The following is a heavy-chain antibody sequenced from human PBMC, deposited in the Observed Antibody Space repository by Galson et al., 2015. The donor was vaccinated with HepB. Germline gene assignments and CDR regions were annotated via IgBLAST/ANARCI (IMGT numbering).Heavy chain of an antibody. D-gene: IGHD1-26*01. Sequence: SLRLSCAASGFTFSSYSMHWVRQAPVKGLEWVAIISPDGNTIYYADSVRGRFTISRDNSKSTLFLQVDSLRPEDTAVYYCARDFKWNYDYWGQGTLVTVSS. J-gene: IGHJ4*02. CDR3: ARDFKWNYDY. CDR1: GFTFSSYS. V-gene: IGHV3-30-3*01. CDR2: ISPDGNTI.